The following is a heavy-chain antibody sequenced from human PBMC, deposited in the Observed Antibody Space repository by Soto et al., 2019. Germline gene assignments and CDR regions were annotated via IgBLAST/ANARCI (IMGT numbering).Heavy chain of an antibody. CDR2: IDPSDSYT. V-gene: IGHV5-10-1*01. CDR1: GYSFTSYW. CDR3: AILSMVGGAFDY. Sequence: RASVKISCKGSGYSFTSYWISWVRQMPGKGLEWMGRIDPSDSYTNYSPSFQGHVTISADKSISTAYLQWSSLKASDTAMYYCAILSMVGGAFDYWGQGTLVTVSS. D-gene: IGHD1-26*01. J-gene: IGHJ4*02.